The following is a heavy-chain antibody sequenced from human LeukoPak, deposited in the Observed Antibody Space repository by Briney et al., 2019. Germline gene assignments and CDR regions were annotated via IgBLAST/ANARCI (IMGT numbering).Heavy chain of an antibody. V-gene: IGHV1-69*05. Sequence: ASVKVSCKASGGTFSSYAISWVRQAPGQGLEWMGGIIPIFGTANYAQKFQGRVTITTDESTSTAYMELSSLRSEDTAVYYCARGTPRGWGYDSSGNNWFDPWGQGTLVTVSS. J-gene: IGHJ5*02. CDR1: GGTFSSYA. CDR3: ARGTPRGWGYDSSGNNWFDP. D-gene: IGHD3-22*01. CDR2: IIPIFGTA.